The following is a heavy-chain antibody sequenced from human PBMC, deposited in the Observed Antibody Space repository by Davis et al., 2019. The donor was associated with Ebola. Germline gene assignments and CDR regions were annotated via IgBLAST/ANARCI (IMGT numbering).Heavy chain of an antibody. V-gene: IGHV4-39*07. J-gene: IGHJ6*04. CDR1: GGSIISSSSY. Sequence: GSLRLSYTVSGGSIISSSSYWGWIRQPPGKGLEWIGSIYYSGSTNYNPSLKSRVTISVDTSKNQFSLKLSSVTAADTAVYYCARWQVVVVVAATPPSGHYGMDVWGKGTTVTVSS. CDR2: IYYSGST. CDR3: ARWQVVVVVAATPPSGHYGMDV. D-gene: IGHD2-15*01.